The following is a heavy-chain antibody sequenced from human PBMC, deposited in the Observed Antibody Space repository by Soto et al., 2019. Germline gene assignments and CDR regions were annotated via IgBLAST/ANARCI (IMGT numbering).Heavy chain of an antibody. D-gene: IGHD4-17*01. V-gene: IGHV4-34*01. CDR2: INHSGST. J-gene: IGHJ6*03. CDR1: GGSFSGYY. CDR3: ARGVRYGDYGSRYYYYYYMDV. Sequence: SETLSLTCAVYGGSFSGYYWSWIRQPPGKGLEWIGEINHSGSTNYNPSLKSRVTISVDTSKNQFSLKLSSVTAADTAVYYCARGVRYGDYGSRYYYYYYMDVWGKGTTVTVSS.